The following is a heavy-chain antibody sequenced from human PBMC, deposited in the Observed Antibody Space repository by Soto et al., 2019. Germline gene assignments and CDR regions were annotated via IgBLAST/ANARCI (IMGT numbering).Heavy chain of an antibody. CDR1: GFTFTSSA. CDR2: VVVGSGNT. CDR3: AADYPVDTAMSFDY. J-gene: IGHJ4*02. Sequence: ASVKVSCKASGFTFTSSAVQWVRQARGQRLERIGWVVVGSGNTNYAQKFQEGVTITRDMSTSTAYMELSSLRSEDTAVYYCAADYPVDTAMSFDYWGQGTLVTVSS. D-gene: IGHD5-18*01. V-gene: IGHV1-58*01.